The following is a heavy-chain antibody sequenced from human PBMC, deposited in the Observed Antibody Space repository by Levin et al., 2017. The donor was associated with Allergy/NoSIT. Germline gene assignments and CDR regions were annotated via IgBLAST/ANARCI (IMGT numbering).Heavy chain of an antibody. D-gene: IGHD6-19*01. CDR2: INPNSGGT. J-gene: IGHJ2*01. CDR3: ARRETSSGWYSYWYFDL. CDR1: GYTFTGYY. Sequence: ASVKVSCKASGYTFTGYYMHWVRQAPGQGLEWMGWINPNSGGTNYAQKFQGRVTMTRDTSISTAYMELSRLRSDDTAVYYCARRETSSGWYSYWYFDLWGRGTLVTVSS. V-gene: IGHV1-2*02.